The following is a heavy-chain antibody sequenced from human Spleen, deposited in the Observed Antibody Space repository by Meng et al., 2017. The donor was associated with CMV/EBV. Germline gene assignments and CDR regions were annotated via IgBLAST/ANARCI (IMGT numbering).Heavy chain of an antibody. V-gene: IGHV1-2*02. D-gene: IGHD7-27*01. CDR3: ARDNNWGPDY. CDR2: IHPHRGDT. Sequence: ASVKVSCKGSGYRFISFGISWVRQAPGQGLEWMGWIHPHRGDTNYAQQFQGRVTLTRDTSINTGYMELTRLTSDDTAVYYCARDNNWGPDYWGQGTLVTVSS. J-gene: IGHJ4*02. CDR1: GYRFISFG.